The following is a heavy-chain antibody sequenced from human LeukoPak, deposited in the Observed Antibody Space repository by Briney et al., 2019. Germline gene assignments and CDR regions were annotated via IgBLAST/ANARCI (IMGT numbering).Heavy chain of an antibody. Sequence: SVKVSCKASGGTFSSYAISWVRQAPGQGLEWMGGIIPILGTANYAQKFQGRVTITTDESTSTAYMELSSLRSEDTAVYYCARGLLWFGEGPHYYMDVWGKGTTVTVSS. D-gene: IGHD3-10*01. CDR1: GGTFSSYA. J-gene: IGHJ6*03. V-gene: IGHV1-69*05. CDR2: IIPILGTA. CDR3: ARGLLWFGEGPHYYMDV.